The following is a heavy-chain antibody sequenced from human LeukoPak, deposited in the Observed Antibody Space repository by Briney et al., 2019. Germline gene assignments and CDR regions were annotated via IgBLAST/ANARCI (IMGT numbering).Heavy chain of an antibody. J-gene: IGHJ4*02. V-gene: IGHV3-23*01. Sequence: GGSLRLSCAASGFTFSSYAMSWVRQAPGKGLEWFSAISGSGDSTCYADSVEGRFTISRDNSKNSLYLQMNSLRAEDTAVYYCAKNSRVVVVTPNDYWGQGTLVTVSS. CDR2: ISGSGDST. CDR3: AKNSRVVVVTPNDY. CDR1: GFTFSSYA. D-gene: IGHD2-2*01.